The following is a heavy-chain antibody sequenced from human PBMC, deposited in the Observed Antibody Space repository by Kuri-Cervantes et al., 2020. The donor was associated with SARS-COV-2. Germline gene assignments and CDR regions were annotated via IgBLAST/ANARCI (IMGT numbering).Heavy chain of an antibody. D-gene: IGHD2-15*01. V-gene: IGHV4-59*10. CDR2: IYTSGST. J-gene: IGHJ6*02. CDR3: ARHPRYCSGGSCHRYPYYYYYYGMDV. CDR1: GGSFSGYY. Sequence: SETLSLTCAVYGGSFSGYYWSWIRQPPGKGLEWIGRIYTSGSTNYNPSLKSRVTISVDTSKNQFSLKLSSVTAADTAVYYCARHPRYCSGGSCHRYPYYYYYYGMDVWGQGTTVTVSS.